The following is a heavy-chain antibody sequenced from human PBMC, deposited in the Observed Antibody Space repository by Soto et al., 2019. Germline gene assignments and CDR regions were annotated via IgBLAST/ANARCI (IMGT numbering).Heavy chain of an antibody. CDR1: GFTFSSYG. D-gene: IGHD1-26*01. V-gene: IGHV3-33*01. J-gene: IGHJ6*02. CDR2: IWYDGSNK. Sequence: GGSLRLSCAASGFTFSSYGMHWVRQAPGKGLEWVAVIWYDGSNKYYADSVKGRFTISRDNSKNTLYLQMNSLRAEDTAVYYCARDDSDGARPKDVWGQGTTVTVSS. CDR3: ARDDSDGARPKDV.